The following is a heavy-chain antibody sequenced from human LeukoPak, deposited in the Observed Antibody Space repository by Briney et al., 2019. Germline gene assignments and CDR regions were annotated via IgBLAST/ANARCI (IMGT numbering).Heavy chain of an antibody. CDR1: GFTFSSYG. J-gene: IGHJ4*02. D-gene: IGHD2-2*01. V-gene: IGHV3-30*02. CDR2: IRYDGSNK. Sequence: GGSLRLSCAASGFTFSSYGMHWVRQAPGKGLEWVAFIRYDGSNKYYADSVKGRFTISRDNSKNTLYLQMNSLRAEDTAVNYCAKDWEVVVVPAALGYWGQGTLVTVSS. CDR3: AKDWEVVVVPAALGY.